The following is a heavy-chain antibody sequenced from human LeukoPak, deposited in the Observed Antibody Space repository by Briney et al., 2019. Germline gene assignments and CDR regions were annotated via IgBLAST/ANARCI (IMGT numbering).Heavy chain of an antibody. CDR1: SGSFRTYY. CDR3: ARLRGRTGIDY. D-gene: IGHD1-26*01. Sequence: SETLSLTCTVSSGSFRTYYWSWIRQPPGKGLEWIGEINHSGSTNYNPSLKSRVTISVDTSKNQFSLKLSSVTAADTAVYYCARLRGRTGIDYWGQGTLVTVSS. CDR2: INHSGST. V-gene: IGHV4-34*01. J-gene: IGHJ4*02.